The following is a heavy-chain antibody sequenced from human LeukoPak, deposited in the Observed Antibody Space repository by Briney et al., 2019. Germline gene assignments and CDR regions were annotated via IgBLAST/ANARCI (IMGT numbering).Heavy chain of an antibody. V-gene: IGHV1-46*01. J-gene: IGHJ4*02. Sequence: ASVKVSCKASGYTFTSYYMHWVRQAPGQGLEWMGIINPSGGSTSYAQKFQGRVTITADKSTSTAYMELSSLRSEDTAVYYCVLDYYDSSGPDGASFDYWGQGTLVTVSS. CDR1: GYTFTSYY. CDR3: VLDYYDSSGPDGASFDY. D-gene: IGHD3-22*01. CDR2: INPSGGST.